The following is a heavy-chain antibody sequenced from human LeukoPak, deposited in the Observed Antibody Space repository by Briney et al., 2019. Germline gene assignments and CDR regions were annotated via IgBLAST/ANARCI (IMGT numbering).Heavy chain of an antibody. D-gene: IGHD5-12*01. Sequence: GGSLRLSCAASGFTFTTYAMSWVRQAPGRGLEWISTISDSGDSIYYADSVKGRFTNSRDNSKNTLYVQMNNLRAEDTAVYYCAKSHSVGYRGYFDYWGQGTLVTVSS. J-gene: IGHJ4*02. CDR2: ISDSGDSI. V-gene: IGHV3-23*01. CDR1: GFTFTTYA. CDR3: AKSHSVGYRGYFDY.